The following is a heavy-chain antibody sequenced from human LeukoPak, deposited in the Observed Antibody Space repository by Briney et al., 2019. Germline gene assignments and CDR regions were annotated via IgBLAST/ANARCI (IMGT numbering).Heavy chain of an antibody. V-gene: IGHV4-34*01. CDR3: ARQVYHYDSAPFSFDY. CDR1: GGSFSGYY. Sequence: SETLSLTCAVYGGSFSGYYWSWIRQPPGKGLEWIGEISHSGSTNYNPSLKSRVTISVDMSKNQISLKLSSVTAADTAVYYCARQVYHYDSAPFSFDYWGQGTLVIVSS. CDR2: ISHSGST. D-gene: IGHD3-10*01. J-gene: IGHJ4*02.